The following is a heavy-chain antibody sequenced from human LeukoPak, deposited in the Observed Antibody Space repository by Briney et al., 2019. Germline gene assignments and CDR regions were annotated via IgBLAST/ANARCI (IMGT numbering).Heavy chain of an antibody. D-gene: IGHD1-26*01. CDR3: AREERRVSSRIDF. Sequence: GGSLRLSCAASGFTFSSYGMHWVRQAPGKGLEWVAVIWYDGSNKYYADSVKGRFTISRDNSKNTLYLQMNSLRAEDTAVYYCAREERRVSSRIDFWGQGTLVTVSS. CDR1: GFTFSSYG. J-gene: IGHJ4*02. CDR2: IWYDGSNK. V-gene: IGHV3-33*01.